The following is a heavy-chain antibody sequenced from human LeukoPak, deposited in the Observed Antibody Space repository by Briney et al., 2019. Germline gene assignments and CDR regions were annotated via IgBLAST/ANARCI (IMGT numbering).Heavy chain of an antibody. V-gene: IGHV4-59*01. CDR2: IYYSGST. CDR3: ARAYYDFWSGYPNWFDP. CDR1: GGSLSSYY. Sequence: SETLSLTCTVSGGSLSSYYWSWIRQPPGKGLEWIGYIYYSGSTNYNPSLKSRVTISVDTSKNQFSLKLSSVTAADTAVYYCARAYYDFWSGYPNWFDPWGQGTLVTVSS. D-gene: IGHD3-3*01. J-gene: IGHJ5*02.